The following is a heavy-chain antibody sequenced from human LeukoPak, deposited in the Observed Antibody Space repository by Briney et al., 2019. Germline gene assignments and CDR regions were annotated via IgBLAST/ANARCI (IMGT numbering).Heavy chain of an antibody. Sequence: TGGSLRLSCAASGFTFSSYAMSWVRQAPGKGLEWVSAISGSGGSTYYADSVKGRFTISRDNSKNTLYLQMNSLRAEDTAVYYCAKGRHVLRFLEWLGGDAFDIWGQGTMVTVSS. J-gene: IGHJ3*02. CDR1: GFTFSSYA. V-gene: IGHV3-23*01. CDR3: AKGRHVLRFLEWLGGDAFDI. D-gene: IGHD3-3*01. CDR2: ISGSGGST.